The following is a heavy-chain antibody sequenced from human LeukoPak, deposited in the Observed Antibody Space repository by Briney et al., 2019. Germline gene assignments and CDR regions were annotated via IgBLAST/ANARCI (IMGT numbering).Heavy chain of an antibody. CDR2: IYASGST. CDR3: AREWVNNYYFDY. V-gene: IGHV4-4*07. Sequence: SETLSLTCSVSGGSISGYYWGWIRQPAGKGLEWIGRIYASGSTNYNPSLKSRVTISVDTSKNQFSLKLNSVTAADTAVYYCAREWVNNYYFDYWGQGTLVTVSS. D-gene: IGHD1-20*01. J-gene: IGHJ4*02. CDR1: GGSISGYY.